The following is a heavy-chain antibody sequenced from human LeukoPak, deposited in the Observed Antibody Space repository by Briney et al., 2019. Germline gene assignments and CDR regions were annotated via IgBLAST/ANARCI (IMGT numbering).Heavy chain of an antibody. CDR2: INPSGGST. V-gene: IGHV1-46*01. CDR1: GYTFTSYC. D-gene: IGHD2-2*01. J-gene: IGHJ4*02. CDR3: ARRVVPAAIDY. Sequence: GASVKVSCKASGYTFTSYCMHWVRQAPGQGLEWMGIINPSGGSTSYAQKFQGRVTMTRDTSISTAYMELSRLRSDDTAVYYCARRVVPAAIDYWGQGTLVTVSS.